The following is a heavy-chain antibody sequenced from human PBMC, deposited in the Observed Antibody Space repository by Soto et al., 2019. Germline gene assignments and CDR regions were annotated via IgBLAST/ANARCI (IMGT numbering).Heavy chain of an antibody. J-gene: IGHJ4*02. CDR3: AREGGESSDGLYYLDS. V-gene: IGHV4-30-4*01. CDR2: IYYSGNT. CDR1: GGSTSSDNY. Sequence: QVQLQESGPGLVKPSQTLSLTCTVSGGSTSSDNYWSWIRQPPGKGLEWIGHIYYSGNTDYNPSLKSPLAISIDTSKNQFSLKLSSVTAADTAVYFCAREGGESSDGLYYLDSWGQGSLFTVSS. D-gene: IGHD3-16*01.